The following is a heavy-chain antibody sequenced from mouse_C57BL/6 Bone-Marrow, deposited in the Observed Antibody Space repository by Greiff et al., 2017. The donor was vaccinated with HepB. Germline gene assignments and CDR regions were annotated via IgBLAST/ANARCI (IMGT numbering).Heavy chain of an antibody. V-gene: IGHV1-62-2*01. CDR1: GYTFTEYT. J-gene: IGHJ4*01. CDR2: FYPGSGSI. CDR3: ARHPYSSGYGYAMDY. D-gene: IGHD3-2*02. Sequence: VKLVESGAELVKPGASVKLSCKASGYTFTEYTIHWVKQRSGQGLEWIGWFYPGSGSIKYNEKFKDKATLTADKSSSTVYMELSRLTSEDPAVYFCARHPYSSGYGYAMDYWGQGTSVTVSS.